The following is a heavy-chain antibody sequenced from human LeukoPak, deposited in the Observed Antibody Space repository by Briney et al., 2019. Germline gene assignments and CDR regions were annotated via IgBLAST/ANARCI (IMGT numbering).Heavy chain of an antibody. J-gene: IGHJ2*01. CDR1: GGSISSGGYY. V-gene: IGHV4-31*03. CDR2: IFYSGST. Sequence: SQTLSLTCTVSGGSISSGGYYWSWIRQHPGKGLEWIGYIFYSGSTYYNPSLKSRVTIPVDTSKNQFSLKLSSVTAADTAVYYCARLTGTHPHWYFDLWGRGALVTVSS. D-gene: IGHD1-7*01. CDR3: ARLTGTHPHWYFDL.